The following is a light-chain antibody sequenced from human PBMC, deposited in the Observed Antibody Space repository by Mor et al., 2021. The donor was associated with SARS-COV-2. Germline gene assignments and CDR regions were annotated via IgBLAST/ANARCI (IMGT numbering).Light chain of an antibody. CDR2: WAS. CDR3: QQYYSTPWT. CDR1: QSVLYSSNNKNY. J-gene: IGKJ1*01. V-gene: IGKV4-1*01. Sequence: AVSLGERATINFKSSQSVLYSSNNKNYLAWYQQKPGQPPKLLIYWASTRESGVPDRFSGSGSGTDFTLTISSLQAEDVAVYYCQQYYSTPWTFGQ.